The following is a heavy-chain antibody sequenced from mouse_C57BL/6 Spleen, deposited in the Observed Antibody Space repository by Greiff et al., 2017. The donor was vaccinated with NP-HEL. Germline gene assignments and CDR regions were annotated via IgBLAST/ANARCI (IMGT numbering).Heavy chain of an antibody. CDR1: GFTFSDYG. CDR3: ARTDRNSWYFDV. V-gene: IGHV5-17*01. J-gene: IGHJ1*03. Sequence: EVQVVESGGGLVKPGGSLKLSCAASGFTFSDYGMHWVRQAPEKGLEWVAYISSGSSTIYYADTVKGRFTISRDNAKNTLFLQMTSLRSEDTAMYYCARTDRNSWYFDVWGTGTTVTVSS. CDR2: ISSGSSTI. D-gene: IGHD2-1*01.